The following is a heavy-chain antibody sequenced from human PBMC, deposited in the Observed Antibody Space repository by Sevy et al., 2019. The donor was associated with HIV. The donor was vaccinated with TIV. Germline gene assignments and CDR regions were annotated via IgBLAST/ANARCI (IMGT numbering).Heavy chain of an antibody. CDR3: AKGARQYFFDY. CDR1: GFSFSSYG. Sequence: GGSLRLSCAASGFSFSSYGMHWVRQAPGKGLEWVAVIWYDGSGKYYSDSVNGRFTISRDNSKNTLFLQMNSLRVEDTAIYYCAKGARQYFFDYRGQGTLVTVSS. J-gene: IGHJ4*02. V-gene: IGHV3-33*06. D-gene: IGHD1-26*01. CDR2: IWYDGSGK.